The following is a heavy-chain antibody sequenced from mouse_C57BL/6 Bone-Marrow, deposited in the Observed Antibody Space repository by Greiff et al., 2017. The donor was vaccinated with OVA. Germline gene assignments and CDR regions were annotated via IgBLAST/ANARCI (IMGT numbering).Heavy chain of an antibody. V-gene: IGHV5-4*03. Sequence: EVKVEESGGGLVKPGGSLKLSCAASGFTFSSYAMSWVRQTPEKRLEWVATISDGGSYTYYPDNVKGRFTISRDNAKNNLYLQMSHLKSEDTAMYYCARAPPDYWGQGTTLTVSS. CDR2: ISDGGSYT. CDR3: ARAPPDY. CDR1: GFTFSSYA. J-gene: IGHJ2*01.